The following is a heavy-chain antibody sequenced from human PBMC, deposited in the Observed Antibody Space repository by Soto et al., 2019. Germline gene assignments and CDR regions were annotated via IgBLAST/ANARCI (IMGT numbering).Heavy chain of an antibody. CDR2: IYYSGST. V-gene: IGHV4-39*01. CDR1: GGSISSSSYY. D-gene: IGHD3-3*01. J-gene: IGHJ2*01. Sequence: PAETPSPTCSVSGGSISSSSYYWGWIRQPQAKGLGWIGSIYYSGSTYYNPSLKRRVTISVDTSKNQFSLKLSAVTAADTVVYYCARRRGATIFGVVIIDWYFQVWGRGTLVTVSS. CDR3: ARRRGATIFGVVIIDWYFQV.